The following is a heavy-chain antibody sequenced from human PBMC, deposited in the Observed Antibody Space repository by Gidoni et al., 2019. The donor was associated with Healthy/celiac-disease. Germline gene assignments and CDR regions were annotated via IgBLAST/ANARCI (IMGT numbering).Heavy chain of an antibody. CDR1: GGSFSGYY. CDR3: ARNPVLRYFDWLFVHAFDI. CDR2: INHSGST. Sequence: QVQLQQWGAGLLKPSETLSLTCAVYGGSFSGYYWSWIRQPPGTGLEWIGEINHSGSTNYNPSLKSRVTISVDTSKNQFSLKLSSVTAADTAVYYCARNPVLRYFDWLFVHAFDIWGQGTMVTVSS. V-gene: IGHV4-34*01. D-gene: IGHD3-9*01. J-gene: IGHJ3*02.